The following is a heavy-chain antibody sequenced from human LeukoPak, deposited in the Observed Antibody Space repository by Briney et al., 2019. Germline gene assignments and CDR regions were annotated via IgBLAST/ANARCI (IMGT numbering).Heavy chain of an antibody. Sequence: GASVKVSCKASGYTFTSYGISWVRQAPGQGLEWMGWISAYNGNTNYAQKLQGRVTMTTDTSTSTAYMELRSLRSDDTAVYYCARVRLSVCSSSLVSDYYYYMDVWGKGTTVTVSS. CDR2: ISAYNGNT. J-gene: IGHJ6*03. D-gene: IGHD6-6*01. V-gene: IGHV1-18*01. CDR3: ARVRLSVCSSSLVSDYYYYMDV. CDR1: GYTFTSYG.